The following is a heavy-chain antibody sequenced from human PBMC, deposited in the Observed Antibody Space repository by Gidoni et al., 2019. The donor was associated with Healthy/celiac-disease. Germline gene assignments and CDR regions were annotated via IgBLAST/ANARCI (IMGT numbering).Heavy chain of an antibody. Sequence: QVQLQQWGAGLLKPSETLSLTCAVYGGSFISYYWSWIRQPPGKGLEWIGEINYSGSTNSNPSLKIRVTISVDTSKNQFSLKLSSVTAADTAVYYCARGEDIVVVPGAIPRVGWFDPWGQGTLVTVSS. CDR1: GGSFISYY. CDR2: INYSGST. CDR3: ARGEDIVVVPGAIPRVGWFDP. V-gene: IGHV4-34*01. D-gene: IGHD2-2*01. J-gene: IGHJ5*02.